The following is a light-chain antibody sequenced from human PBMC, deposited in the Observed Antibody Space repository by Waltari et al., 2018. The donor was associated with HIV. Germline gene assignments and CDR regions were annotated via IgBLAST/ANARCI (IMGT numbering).Light chain of an antibody. CDR3: QSYDHSLRVV. V-gene: IGLV1-40*01. CDR1: SSNIGAGYD. J-gene: IGLJ2*01. Sequence: SGQRVTISCTGSSSNIGAGYDVHWYQQIPGTAPKLLIYGNNNRPSGVPDRFSGSKSGTSASLAITGLQPEDEADYYCQSYDHSLRVVFGGGTKLTVL. CDR2: GNN.